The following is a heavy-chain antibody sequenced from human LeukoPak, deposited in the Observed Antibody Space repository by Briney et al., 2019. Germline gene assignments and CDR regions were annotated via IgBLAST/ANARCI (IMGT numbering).Heavy chain of an antibody. CDR2: ISGSGGST. J-gene: IGHJ4*02. V-gene: IGHV3-23*01. CDR3: AKEGEGRYSYGFSRHFDY. D-gene: IGHD5-18*01. CDR1: GFTFSIYA. Sequence: GGSLRLSCAASGFTFSIYAMSWVRQAPGKGLEWVSAISGSGGSTYYADSVKGRFTISRDNSKNTLYLQMNSLRAEDTAVYYCAKEGEGRYSYGFSRHFDYWGQGTLVTVSS.